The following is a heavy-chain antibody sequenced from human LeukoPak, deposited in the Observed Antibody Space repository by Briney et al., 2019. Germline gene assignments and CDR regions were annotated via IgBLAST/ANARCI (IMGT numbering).Heavy chain of an antibody. Sequence: GGSLRLSCAASGFTFSSYGMHWVRQAPGKGLEWVAVIWYDGSNKYYADSVTGRFTISRDNSKNTLYLQMNSLRAEDTAVYYCARAPSGWYFDLWGRGTLVTVSS. D-gene: IGHD6-19*01. CDR3: ARAPSGWYFDL. CDR2: IWYDGSNK. J-gene: IGHJ2*01. CDR1: GFTFSSYG. V-gene: IGHV3-33*01.